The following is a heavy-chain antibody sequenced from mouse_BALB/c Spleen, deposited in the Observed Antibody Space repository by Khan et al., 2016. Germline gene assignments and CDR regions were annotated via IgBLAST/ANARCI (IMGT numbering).Heavy chain of an antibody. J-gene: IGHJ2*01. CDR3: ASNYGY. Sequence: QVQLQQPGAELVKPGTSVKLSCKASGYNFTSYWINWVKLRPGQGLEWIGDIYPGSGSTNYNEKFKSKATLTVDTSSSTAYIQLSSLASEDSALYYCASNYGYWGQGTTLTVSS. CDR2: IYPGSGST. D-gene: IGHD1-1*01. CDR1: GYNFTSYW. V-gene: IGHV1-55*01.